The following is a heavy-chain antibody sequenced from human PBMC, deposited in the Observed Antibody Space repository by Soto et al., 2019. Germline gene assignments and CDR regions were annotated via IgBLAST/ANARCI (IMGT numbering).Heavy chain of an antibody. D-gene: IGHD3-22*01. CDR2: IIPNLGIA. Sequence: QVQLVQSGAEVKKPGSSVKVSCKASGGTFSSYTISWVRQAPGQGLEWMGRIIPNLGIANYAQKFQGRVTITADKSTSTAYMELSSLRSEDTAVYYCASDSGSYFDYWGQGTLVTVSS. V-gene: IGHV1-69*02. J-gene: IGHJ4*02. CDR1: GGTFSSYT. CDR3: ASDSGSYFDY.